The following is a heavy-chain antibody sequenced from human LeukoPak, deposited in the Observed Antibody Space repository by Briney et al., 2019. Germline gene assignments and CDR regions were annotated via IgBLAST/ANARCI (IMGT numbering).Heavy chain of an antibody. CDR2: ISAYNGNT. CDR1: GYTFTSYG. V-gene: IGHV1-18*01. D-gene: IGHD5-24*01. J-gene: IGHJ4*02. Sequence: ASVKVSCKASGYTFTSYGISWVRQAPGQGLEWMGWISAYNGNTNYAQKLQGRVTMTTDTSTSTAYMELRSLRSDDTAVYYCARSTRRWLQLRGYFDYWGQGTLVTVSS. CDR3: ARSTRRWLQLRGYFDY.